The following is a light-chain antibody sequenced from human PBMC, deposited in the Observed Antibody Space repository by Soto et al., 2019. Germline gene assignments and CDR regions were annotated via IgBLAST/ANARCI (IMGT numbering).Light chain of an antibody. J-gene: IGKJ1*01. CDR3: QHYNSYSEA. V-gene: IGKV1-5*01. CDR2: DAS. Sequence: DIKMTQSPSTLSASVGDRVTITCRASQSISSWLAWYQQKPGKAPKLLIYDASSLESGVPSRFSGSGSGTEFTLTISSLQPDDFAPYYCQHYNSYSEAFGQGTKV. CDR1: QSISSW.